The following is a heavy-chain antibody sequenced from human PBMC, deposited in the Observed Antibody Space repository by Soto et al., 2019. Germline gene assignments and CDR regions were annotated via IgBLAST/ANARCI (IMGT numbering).Heavy chain of an antibody. CDR1: GFNFITYS. D-gene: IGHD3-22*01. J-gene: IGHJ4*02. Sequence: EVQLLESGGGLAQPGGSLKLSCAASGFNFITYSLSWVRQAPGKGLEWVASISSSAVYIDYADSVKGRFTISRDNANNSLYLQMNSLRAEDTATYYCVRDGLDYYDTERLYFDNWGQGTLVTVSS. CDR2: ISSSAVYI. CDR3: VRDGLDYYDTERLYFDN. V-gene: IGHV3-21*01.